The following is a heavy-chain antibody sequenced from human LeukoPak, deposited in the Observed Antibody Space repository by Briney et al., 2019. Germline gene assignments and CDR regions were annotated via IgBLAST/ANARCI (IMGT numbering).Heavy chain of an antibody. CDR3: AKVEPSTVVTPTLRFDY. J-gene: IGHJ4*02. D-gene: IGHD2-21*02. V-gene: IGHV3-48*01. CDR2: ITSSSGTI. Sequence: GGSLRLSSVASGFTSSSYSMNGVRQAPEKGLGWVSYITSSSGTIDYADSVKARFTISRDNANNSVYLQINSLRAETTAVYFRAKVEPSTVVTPTLRFDYWGQGTLVTVSS. CDR1: GFTSSSYS.